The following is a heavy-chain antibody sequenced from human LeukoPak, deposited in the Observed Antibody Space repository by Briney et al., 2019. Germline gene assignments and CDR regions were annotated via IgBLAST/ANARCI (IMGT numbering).Heavy chain of an antibody. Sequence: SETLSLTCAVSGGSISGSSYSWSWIRQPPGKGLEWIGYIYHSGSTYYNPSLKSRVTISVDRSKNQFSLKLSFVTAADTAVYYCARRPGYDILTGSAANLYFDYWGQGTLVTVSS. J-gene: IGHJ4*02. CDR3: ARRPGYDILTGSAANLYFDY. V-gene: IGHV4-30-2*01. D-gene: IGHD3-9*01. CDR1: GGSISGSSYS. CDR2: IYHSGST.